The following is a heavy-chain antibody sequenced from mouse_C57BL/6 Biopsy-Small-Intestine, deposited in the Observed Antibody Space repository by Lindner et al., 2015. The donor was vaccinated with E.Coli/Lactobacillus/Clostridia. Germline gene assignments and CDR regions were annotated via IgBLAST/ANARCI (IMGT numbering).Heavy chain of an antibody. CDR3: ARVLRWSFDY. CDR1: GYTFSSYW. D-gene: IGHD2-1*01. Sequence: VQLQESGAELAKPEASVKMSCKASGYTFSSYWIHWIKQRPGQGLGWIGYINPRSGYTEYNQKFKDKATLTADKSSSTAYMQLSSLTSEDSAAFYCARVLRWSFDYWGQGTTLTVSS. CDR2: INPRSGYT. J-gene: IGHJ2*01. V-gene: IGHV1-7*01.